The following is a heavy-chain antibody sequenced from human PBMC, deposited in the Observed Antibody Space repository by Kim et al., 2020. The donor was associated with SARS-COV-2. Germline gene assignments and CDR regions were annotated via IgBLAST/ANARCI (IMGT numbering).Heavy chain of an antibody. CDR3: ARGGRGPMATIWVHYYYGMDV. CDR2: INHSGST. D-gene: IGHD5-12*01. V-gene: IGHV4-34*01. CDR1: GGSFSGYY. Sequence: SETLSLTCAVYGGSFSGYYWSWIRQPPGKGLEWIGEINHSGSTNYNPSLKSRVTISVDTSKNQFSLKLSSVTAADTAVYYCARGGRGPMATIWVHYYYGMDVWGQGTTVTVSS. J-gene: IGHJ6*02.